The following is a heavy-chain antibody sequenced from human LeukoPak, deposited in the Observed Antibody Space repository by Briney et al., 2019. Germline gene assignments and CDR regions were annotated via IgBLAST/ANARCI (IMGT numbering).Heavy chain of an antibody. CDR3: ARDSGTLGNSKLKY. CDR1: GFTFSSYS. CDR2: ISSSSSTI. Sequence: PGGSLRLSCAASGFTFSSYSVNWVRQAPGKGLEWVSYISSSSSTIYYADSVKGRFTISRDNAKNSLYLQMNSLRAEDTAVYYCARDSGTLGNSKLKYWGQGTLVTVSS. V-gene: IGHV3-48*01. D-gene: IGHD3-16*01. J-gene: IGHJ4*02.